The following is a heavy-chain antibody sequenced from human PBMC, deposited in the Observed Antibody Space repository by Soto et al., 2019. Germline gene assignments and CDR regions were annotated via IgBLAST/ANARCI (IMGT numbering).Heavy chain of an antibody. CDR3: VRDYGDP. D-gene: IGHD4-17*01. CDR1: GGTFSSYT. CDR2: IIPILGIA. Sequence: SVKVSCKASGGTFSSYTISWVRQAPGQGLEWMGRIIPILGIANYAQKFQGRVTITADKSTSTAYMELRSLTSDDTAVFYCVRDYGDPWGQGTLVTVSS. J-gene: IGHJ5*02. V-gene: IGHV1-69*04.